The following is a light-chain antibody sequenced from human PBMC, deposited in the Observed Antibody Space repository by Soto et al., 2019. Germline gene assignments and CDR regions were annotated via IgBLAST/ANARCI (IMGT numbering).Light chain of an antibody. Sequence: EIVWTPSPGTLSLSPWETATLCCRSRQSVSSSYLAWYQQRPGQAPRLLIYDASNRASGIPARFSGSGSGTDFTLTISSLEPEDFAVYYCQQRSTGPPLSFGVGTKVDI. J-gene: IGKJ4*01. CDR1: QSVSSSY. CDR2: DAS. CDR3: QQRSTGPPLS. V-gene: IGKV3D-20*02.